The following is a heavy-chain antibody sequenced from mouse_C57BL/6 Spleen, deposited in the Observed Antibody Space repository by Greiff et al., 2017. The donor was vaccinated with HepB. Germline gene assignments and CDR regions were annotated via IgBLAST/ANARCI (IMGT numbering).Heavy chain of an antibody. CDR3: ARELTGTRAY. Sequence: VQLQQSGPELVKPGASVKISCKASGYAFSSSWMNWVKQRPGKGLEWIGRIYPGDGDTNYNGKFKGKATLTADKSSSTAYMQLSSLTSEDSAVYFCARELTGTRAYWGQGTLVTVSA. D-gene: IGHD4-1*01. V-gene: IGHV1-82*01. CDR2: IYPGDGDT. J-gene: IGHJ3*01. CDR1: GYAFSSSW.